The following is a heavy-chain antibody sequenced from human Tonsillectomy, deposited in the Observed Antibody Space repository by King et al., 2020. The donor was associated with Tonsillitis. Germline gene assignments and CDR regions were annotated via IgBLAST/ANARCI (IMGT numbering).Heavy chain of an antibody. CDR2: IKQDESET. CDR3: ARASHTDF. V-gene: IGHV3-7*03. D-gene: IGHD5-18*01. Sequence: VQLVESGGGLVQPGGSLRLSCATSGFIFRSYWMTWVRQAPGKGLEWVANIKQDESETYYVDSVKGRITISRDNAKNSLYLQMNSLRAEDTAVYYCARASHTDFWGQGPLVTVPS. J-gene: IGHJ4*02. CDR1: GFIFRSYW.